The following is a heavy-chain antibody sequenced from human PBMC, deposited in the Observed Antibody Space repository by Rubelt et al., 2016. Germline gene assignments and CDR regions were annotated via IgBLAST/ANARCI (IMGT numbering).Heavy chain of an antibody. V-gene: IGHV2-26*01. D-gene: IGHD6-6*01. J-gene: IGHJ3*02. CDR1: GFSLSNARMG. CDR2: IFSNDEK. Sequence: TLTCTVSGFSLSNARMGVSWIRQPPGKALEWLAHIFSNDEKSYSTSLKSGLTISKDTSKSQVVLTMTNMDPVDPATYYCAHKASSGAFNIWGQGTMVTVSS. CDR3: AHKASSGAFNI.